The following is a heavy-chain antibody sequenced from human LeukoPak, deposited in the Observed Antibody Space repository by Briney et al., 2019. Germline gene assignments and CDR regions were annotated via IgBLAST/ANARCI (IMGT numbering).Heavy chain of an antibody. Sequence: GGSLRLSCAASGFTFSSYSMNWVRQAPGKGLEWVSSISSSSSYIYYADSVKGRFTISRDNAKNSLYLQMNSLRAEDTAVYYCARDKPYGDTVDIWGQGTMVTVSS. V-gene: IGHV3-21*01. CDR1: GFTFSSYS. CDR2: ISSSSSYI. CDR3: ARDKPYGDTVDI. D-gene: IGHD4-17*01. J-gene: IGHJ3*02.